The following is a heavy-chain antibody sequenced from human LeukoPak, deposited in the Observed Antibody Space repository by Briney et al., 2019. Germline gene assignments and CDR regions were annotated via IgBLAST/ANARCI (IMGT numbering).Heavy chain of an antibody. Sequence: PGGPLRLSCAASGFTFSSYAMSWVRQAPGKGLEWVSVISASGGSTYYADSVKGRFTISRDNSKNTLHLQMNSLRAEDTAVYYCAKDTYAGKAYYFDYWGQGILVTVSS. D-gene: IGHD4-23*01. CDR2: ISASGGST. CDR3: AKDTYAGKAYYFDY. J-gene: IGHJ4*02. V-gene: IGHV3-23*01. CDR1: GFTFSSYA.